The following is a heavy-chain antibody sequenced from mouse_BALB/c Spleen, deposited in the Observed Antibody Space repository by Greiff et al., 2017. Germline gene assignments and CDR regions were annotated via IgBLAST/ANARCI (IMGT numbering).Heavy chain of an antibody. CDR2: ISDGGSYT. CDR1: GFTFSDYY. J-gene: IGHJ4*01. CDR3: ARGLVYAMDY. Sequence: EVQLQESGGGLVKPGGSLKLSCAASGFTFSDYYMYWVRQTPEKRLEWVATISDGGSYTYYPDSVKGRFTISRDNAKNNLYLQMSSLKSEDTAMYYCARGLVYAMDYWGQGTSVTVSS. V-gene: IGHV5-4*02. D-gene: IGHD3-3*01.